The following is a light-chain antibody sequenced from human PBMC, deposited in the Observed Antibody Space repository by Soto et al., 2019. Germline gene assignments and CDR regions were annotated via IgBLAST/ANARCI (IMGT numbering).Light chain of an antibody. CDR2: EGT. CDR1: SSDVGGYNF. CDR3: CSFAGSSTYV. V-gene: IGLV2-23*01. Sequence: QSVLTQPPSASGSPGQSVTISCTGTSSDVGGYNFVAWYQQHPGKAPKLIIYEGTKRPSGVSYRFSGSKSGNTASLTISGLQEEDEGDYHCCSFAGSSTYVFGTGTKDTDL. J-gene: IGLJ1*01.